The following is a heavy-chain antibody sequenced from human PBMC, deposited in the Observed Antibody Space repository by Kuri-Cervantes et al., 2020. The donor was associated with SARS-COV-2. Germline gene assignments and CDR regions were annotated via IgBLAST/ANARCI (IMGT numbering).Heavy chain of an antibody. CDR2: ISDWSLNI. Sequence: GESLKISCAASGFTVSANYMSWVRQAPGKGLEWISSISDWSLNIYYADSVKGRFNISRGNAKNSLFLQMNSLRVGDTAVYYCTRDRRRYSGDTSHFYMDVWGTGTTVTVSS. J-gene: IGHJ6*03. D-gene: IGHD5-12*01. CDR3: TRDRRRYSGDTSHFYMDV. V-gene: IGHV3-69-1*02. CDR1: GFTVSANY.